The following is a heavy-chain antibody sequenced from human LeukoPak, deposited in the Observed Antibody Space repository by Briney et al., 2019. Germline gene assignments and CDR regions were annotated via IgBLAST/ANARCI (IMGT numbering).Heavy chain of an antibody. D-gene: IGHD1-26*01. CDR1: GFTFSSYG. J-gene: IGHJ4*02. CDR2: IRYDGSNK. CDR3: AKTMIKMGATTQRLDY. V-gene: IGHV3-30*02. Sequence: GGSLRLSCAASGFTFSSYGMHWVRQAPGKGLEWVALIRYDGSNKYYADSVKGRFTISRDNSKNTLYLQMNSLRAEDTAVYYCAKTMIKMGATTQRLDYWGQGTLVTVSS.